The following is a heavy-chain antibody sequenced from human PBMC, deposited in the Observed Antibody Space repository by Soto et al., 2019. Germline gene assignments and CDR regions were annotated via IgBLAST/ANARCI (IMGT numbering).Heavy chain of an antibody. V-gene: IGHV3-11*01. CDR2: ISSSGGTV. D-gene: IGHD2-15*01. J-gene: IGHJ2*01. Sequence: QVQLVESGGGLVKPGGSLRLSCAASGFTFSDNYMSWVRQAPGKGLEWFSYISSSGGTVSYADSVKGRFTISRDNAKNSLYLQMNSLRAEDTAVDYCARRGSGKYFDLWGRGTLVTVSS. CDR3: ARRGSGKYFDL. CDR1: GFTFSDNY.